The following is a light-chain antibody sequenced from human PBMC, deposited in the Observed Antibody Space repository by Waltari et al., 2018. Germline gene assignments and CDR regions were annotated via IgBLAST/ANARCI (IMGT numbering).Light chain of an antibody. CDR1: QIITNW. CDR2: KAS. J-gene: IGKJ1*01. Sequence: DIQMTQSPSTLSASVGDSVTITCRASQIITNWLAWYQQKPGKAPKLLIYKASNLESGVPSRFSGSGSGTEFTLTISSLQPDDFANYYCQQYDNYWTFGQGTKVEIK. V-gene: IGKV1-5*03. CDR3: QQYDNYWT.